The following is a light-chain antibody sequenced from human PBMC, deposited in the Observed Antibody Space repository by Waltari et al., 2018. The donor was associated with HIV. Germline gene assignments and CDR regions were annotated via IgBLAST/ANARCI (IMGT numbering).Light chain of an antibody. CDR1: QGISNY. Sequence: DIQMTQSLYSLSASVGARVPITCRASQGISNYLVWFQQKPGKAPKSLIYAASGLQSGVPSRFSGSGSGTYFTLTISSLQPEDFATYYCQQYNSYPRTFGQGTKVEIK. J-gene: IGKJ1*01. CDR2: AAS. CDR3: QQYNSYPRT. V-gene: IGKV1-16*01.